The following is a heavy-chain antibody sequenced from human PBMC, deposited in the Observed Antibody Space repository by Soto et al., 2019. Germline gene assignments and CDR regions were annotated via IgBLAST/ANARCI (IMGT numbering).Heavy chain of an antibody. D-gene: IGHD2-2*01. CDR2: INAGNGNT. CDR3: ASPYCSSTSCLLEGYYFDY. CDR1: GYTFTSYA. V-gene: IGHV1-3*01. Sequence: ASVKVSCKASGYTFTSYAMHWVRQAPGQRIVWMGWINAGNGNTKYSQKFQGRVTITRDTSASTAYMELSSLRSEDTAVYYCASPYCSSTSCLLEGYYFDYWGQGTLVTVPQ. J-gene: IGHJ4*02.